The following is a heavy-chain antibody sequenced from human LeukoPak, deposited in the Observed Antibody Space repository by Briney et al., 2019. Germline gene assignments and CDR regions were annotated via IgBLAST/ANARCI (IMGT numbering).Heavy chain of an antibody. Sequence: GGSLRLSCAASGFASSDYSMNWVRQAPGKGLEWIANTRGSGSGMGSGSYYAGAVQGRFTISRDNAKNSLYLQMNSLRAEDTAFYYCARDDNWGFDYWGQGALVTVSS. CDR3: ARDDNWGFDY. CDR1: GFASSDYS. V-gene: IGHV3-21*05. D-gene: IGHD7-27*01. J-gene: IGHJ4*02. CDR2: TRGSGSGM.